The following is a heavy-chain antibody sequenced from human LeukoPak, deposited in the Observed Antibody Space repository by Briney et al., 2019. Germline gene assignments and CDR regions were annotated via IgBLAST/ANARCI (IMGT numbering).Heavy chain of an antibody. CDR3: ARRGIAASAGY. J-gene: IGHJ4*02. CDR2: INPNSGGA. CDR1: GYTFTGYY. V-gene: IGHV1-2*02. D-gene: IGHD6-13*01. Sequence: GASVKVSCKASGYTFTGYYMHWVRQAPGQGLEWMGWINPNSGGANCAQKFQGRVTMTRDTSISTAYMELSRLRSDDTAVYYCARRGIAASAGYWGQGTLVTVSS.